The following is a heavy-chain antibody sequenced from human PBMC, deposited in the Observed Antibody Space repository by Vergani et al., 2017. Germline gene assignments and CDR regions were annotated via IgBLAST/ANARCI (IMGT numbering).Heavy chain of an antibody. CDR2: ISYDGSNK. CDR3: AKLASDSLYNIAAAGTYYYYYMDV. V-gene: IGHV3-30*18. CDR1: GFTFSSYG. D-gene: IGHD6-13*01. J-gene: IGHJ6*03. Sequence: QVQLVESGGGVVQPGRSLRLSCAASGFTFSSYGMHWVRQAPGKGLEWVAVISYDGSNKYYADSVKGRFTISRDNSKNTLYLQMNSLRAEDTAVYYCAKLASDSLYNIAAAGTYYYYYMDVWGKGTTVTVSS.